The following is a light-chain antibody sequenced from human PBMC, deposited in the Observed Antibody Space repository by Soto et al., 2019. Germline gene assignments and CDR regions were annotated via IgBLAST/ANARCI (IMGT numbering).Light chain of an antibody. Sequence: QSALAQPASVSGSPGQSITISCTGTSSDVGGYNYVSWYQQHPGKAPKLMIYEVSNRPSGVSNRFSGSKSGNTASLTISGLQAEDEADYYCSSYTSSSTHYVFGPWIKVTV. CDR3: SSYTSSSTHYV. V-gene: IGLV2-14*01. CDR2: EVS. J-gene: IGLJ1*01. CDR1: SSDVGGYNY.